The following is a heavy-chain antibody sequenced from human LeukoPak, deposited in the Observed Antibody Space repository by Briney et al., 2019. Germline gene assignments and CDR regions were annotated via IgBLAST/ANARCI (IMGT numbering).Heavy chain of an antibody. CDR1: GFTFNRHA. J-gene: IGHJ5*02. CDR3: AKDSGRWAFDP. V-gene: IGHV3-23*01. D-gene: IGHD5-24*01. CDR2: SSSSGGST. Sequence: GGSLRLSRAASGFTFNRHAMSLVRQAPGKGLEWDAASSSSGGSTYYADTVKGRFNNSRDNSKNKLYLQMNSLRAEDTAVYYCAKDSGRWAFDPWGQGTLVTVSS.